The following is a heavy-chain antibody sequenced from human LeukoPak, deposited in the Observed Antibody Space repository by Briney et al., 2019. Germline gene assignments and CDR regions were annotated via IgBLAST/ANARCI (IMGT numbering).Heavy chain of an antibody. V-gene: IGHV3-30-3*01. CDR2: ISYDGSNK. CDR3: ARDRDTSYYFDY. D-gene: IGHD5-18*01. CDR1: GFTFSSYA. J-gene: IGHJ4*02. Sequence: PGGSLRLSCAASGFTFSSYAMHWVRQAPGKGLEWVAVISYDGSNKYYADSVKGRFTISRDNAKNSLYLQMNSLRAEDTAVYYCARDRDTSYYFDYWGQGTLVTVSS.